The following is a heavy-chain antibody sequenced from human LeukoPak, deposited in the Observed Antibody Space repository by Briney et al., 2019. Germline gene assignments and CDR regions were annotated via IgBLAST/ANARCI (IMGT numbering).Heavy chain of an antibody. CDR1: GGSISSYY. CDR3: ARESSNSLKGPIEGGNWFDP. D-gene: IGHD2-2*01. J-gene: IGHJ5*02. Sequence: SETLSLTCTVSGGSISSYYWSWIRQPPGKGLEWIGYIYYSGSTNYNPPLKSRVTISVDTFKNQFSLKLSSVTAADTGVYYCARESSNSLKGPIEGGNWFDPWGQGTLVTVSS. CDR2: IYYSGST. V-gene: IGHV4-59*01.